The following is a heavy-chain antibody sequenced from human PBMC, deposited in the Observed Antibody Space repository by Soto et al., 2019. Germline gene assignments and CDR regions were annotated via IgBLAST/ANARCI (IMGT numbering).Heavy chain of an antibody. J-gene: IGHJ6*02. CDR2: IYIGGIT. CDR1: GFTVGASY. Sequence: PGGSLRLSCAASGFTVGASYLNWVRQAPGKGLEWVSVIYIGGITYYADSVRGRFIISRDNSKNTLFLQMNSLKVEDTAVYFCARGKITANNYYYGMDVWGQGTTVTVSS. CDR3: ARGKITANNYYYGMDV. D-gene: IGHD1-20*01. V-gene: IGHV3-53*01.